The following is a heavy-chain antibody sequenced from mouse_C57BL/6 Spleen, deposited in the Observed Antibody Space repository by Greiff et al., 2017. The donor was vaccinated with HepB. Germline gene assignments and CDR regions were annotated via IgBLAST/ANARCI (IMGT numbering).Heavy chain of an antibody. D-gene: IGHD5-1*01. CDR3: ARKEGTS. J-gene: IGHJ3*01. CDR2: ISDGGSYT. Sequence: DVKLVESGGGLVKPGGSLKLSCAASGFTFSSYAMSWVRQTPEKRLEWVATISDGGSYTYYPDNVKGRFTISRDNAKNNLYLQMSHLKSEDTAMYYCARKEGTSWGQGTLVTVSA. V-gene: IGHV5-4*03. CDR1: GFTFSSYA.